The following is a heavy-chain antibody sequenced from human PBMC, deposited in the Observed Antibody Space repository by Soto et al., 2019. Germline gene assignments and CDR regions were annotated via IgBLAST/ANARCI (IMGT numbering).Heavy chain of an antibody. V-gene: IGHV4-59*01. Sequence: SETLSLTCTVSGGSIDYYRWCWIRRPPGKGLEWIGCVSDSGSTNYKSSLRSRVTISGDTSKNQFSLNVNSVTAADTAVYYCARDSTSWFPYPGIDVWGRGTTVTVSS. J-gene: IGHJ6*02. D-gene: IGHD6-13*01. CDR3: ARDSTSWFPYPGIDV. CDR1: GGSIDYYR. CDR2: VSDSGST.